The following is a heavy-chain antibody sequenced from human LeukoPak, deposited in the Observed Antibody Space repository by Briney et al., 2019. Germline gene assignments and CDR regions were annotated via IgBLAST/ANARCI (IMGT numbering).Heavy chain of an antibody. J-gene: IGHJ3*02. CDR2: IYYSGST. Sequence: SETLSLTCTVSGGSISSYYWSWIRQPPGKGLEWIGYIYYSGSTNYNPSLKSRVTISVDTSKNQFSLKLSSVTAADTAVYYCARRGYYYDSSGLGPDAFDIWGQGTMVTVSS. D-gene: IGHD3-22*01. CDR1: GGSISSYY. CDR3: ARRGYYYDSSGLGPDAFDI. V-gene: IGHV4-59*08.